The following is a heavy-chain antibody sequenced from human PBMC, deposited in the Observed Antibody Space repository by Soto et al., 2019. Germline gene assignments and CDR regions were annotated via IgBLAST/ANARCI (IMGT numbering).Heavy chain of an antibody. CDR3: AKHSTTYDSWSGAVKGAFDV. CDR2: ISDGGDST. CDR1: GFTFSSYA. Sequence: GGSLRLSCAASGFTFSSYALTWVRQAPGKGLEWVSGISDGGDSTHYADSVKGRFTVSRDNSKNTLYLQINSLRAEDTAVYYCAKHSTTYDSWSGAVKGAFDVWGQGAMVTVSS. V-gene: IGHV3-23*01. J-gene: IGHJ3*01. D-gene: IGHD3-3*01.